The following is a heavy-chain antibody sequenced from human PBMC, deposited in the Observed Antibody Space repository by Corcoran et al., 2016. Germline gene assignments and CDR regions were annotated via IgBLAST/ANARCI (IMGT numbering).Heavy chain of an antibody. V-gene: IGHV4-34*01. Sequence: QVQLQQWGAGLLKPSETLSLTCAVYGGSFSGYYWSWIRQPPGKGLEWIGEINHSGSTNYNPSLKSRVTISVDTSKNQFSLKLSSVTAADTAVYYCARLRPTPWWLSLDYYYYGMDVWGQGTTVTVSS. J-gene: IGHJ6*02. CDR2: INHSGST. D-gene: IGHD2-15*01. CDR1: GGSFSGYY. CDR3: ARLRPTPWWLSLDYYYYGMDV.